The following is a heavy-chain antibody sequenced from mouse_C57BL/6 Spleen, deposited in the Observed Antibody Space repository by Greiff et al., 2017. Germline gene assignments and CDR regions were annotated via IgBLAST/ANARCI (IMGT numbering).Heavy chain of an antibody. J-gene: IGHJ2*01. Sequence: QVQLKQSGPGLVQPSQSLSITCTVSGFSLTSYGVHWVRQSPGKGLEWLGVIWSGGSTDYNAAFISRLSISKDNSKSQVFFKMNSLQAADTAIYYCASPITTVVAPDYWGQGTTLTVSS. D-gene: IGHD1-1*01. CDR2: IWSGGST. CDR3: ASPITTVVAPDY. V-gene: IGHV2-2*01. CDR1: GFSLTSYG.